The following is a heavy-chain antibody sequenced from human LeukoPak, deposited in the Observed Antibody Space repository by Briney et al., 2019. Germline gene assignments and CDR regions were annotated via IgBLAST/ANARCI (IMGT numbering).Heavy chain of an antibody. J-gene: IGHJ4*02. CDR1: GFTFSSYA. V-gene: IGHV3-23*01. CDR3: ARAAVYCGGQCSAFDY. D-gene: IGHD2-21*01. CDR2: ISGSGGTI. Sequence: GGSLRLSCAASGFTFSSYAMSWVRQAPGKGLEWVSAISGSGGTIYYADSLKGRFTISRDNAKNSLHLQMNSLRADDTAVYFCARAAVYCGGQCSAFDYWGQGTLVTVSS.